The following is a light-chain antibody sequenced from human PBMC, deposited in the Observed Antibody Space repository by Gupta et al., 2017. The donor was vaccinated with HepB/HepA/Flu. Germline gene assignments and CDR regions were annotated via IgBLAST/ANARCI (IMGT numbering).Light chain of an antibody. CDR3: KQAQQTPGT. CDR2: LGS. V-gene: IGKV2-28*01. CDR1: HSLLYRDGYNY. Sequence: VMPPSPLSLPVTPGEPASIPFRSSHSLLYRDGYNYLDWYLQKPGQAPQLLIYLGSTRACGVPDRFSGSGSGTDFTLKISRVEAEDVAIYYCKQAQQTPGTFGQGTKVEIK. J-gene: IGKJ1*01.